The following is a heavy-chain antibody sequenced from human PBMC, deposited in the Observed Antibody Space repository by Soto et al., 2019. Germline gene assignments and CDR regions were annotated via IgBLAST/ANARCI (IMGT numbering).Heavy chain of an antibody. Sequence: PGGSLRLSCTASGFTFSSYWMSWVRQAPGKGLGWVANIKEDGSGKYYVDSVKGRFSISRDNARNSLYLQMNSRRVEDTAVYYCVRVGRLGGYWGQGALVTVSS. CDR2: IKEDGSGK. CDR3: VRVGRLGGY. CDR1: GFTFSSYW. V-gene: IGHV3-7*03. D-gene: IGHD3-16*01. J-gene: IGHJ4*02.